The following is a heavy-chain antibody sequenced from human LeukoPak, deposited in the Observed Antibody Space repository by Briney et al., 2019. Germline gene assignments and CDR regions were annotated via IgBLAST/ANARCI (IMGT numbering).Heavy chain of an antibody. CDR3: ARASNRKWELLISDY. CDR1: GYTFTGYY. J-gene: IGHJ4*02. CDR2: INPNSGDT. D-gene: IGHD1-26*01. V-gene: IGHV1-2*02. Sequence: ASVKVSCKASGYTFTGYYMHWVRQAPGQGLEWMGWINPNSGDTNYAQKFQGRVTMTRDTSISTAYMELSRLRSDDTAVYYCARASNRKWELLISDYWGQGTLVTVSS.